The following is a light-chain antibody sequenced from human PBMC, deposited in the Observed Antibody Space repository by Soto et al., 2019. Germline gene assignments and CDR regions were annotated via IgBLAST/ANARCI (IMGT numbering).Light chain of an antibody. J-gene: IGKJ5*01. CDR1: QGISSY. CDR2: AAS. CDR3: QQYYSYPIT. V-gene: IGKV1-8*01. Sequence: AIRVTPSPSSLSSSTGDRVTITCRASQGISSYLAWCQQKPGKAPKLLIYAASTLQSGVPSRFSGSGSGTDFTLTISCLQSEDFATYYXQQYYSYPITFGQGTRLEIK.